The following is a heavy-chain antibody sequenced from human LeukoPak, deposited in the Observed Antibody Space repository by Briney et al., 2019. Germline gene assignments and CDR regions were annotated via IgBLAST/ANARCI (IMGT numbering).Heavy chain of an antibody. Sequence: SETLSLTCTVSGGSISSSSYYWGWIRQPPGKGLEWIGSIYYSGSTYYNPSLKSRVTISVDTSKNQFSLKLSSVTAADTAVYYCAVGYSSGWFFGYWGQGTLVTVSS. J-gene: IGHJ4*02. CDR1: GGSISSSSYY. D-gene: IGHD6-19*01. V-gene: IGHV4-39*07. CDR3: AVGYSSGWFFGY. CDR2: IYYSGST.